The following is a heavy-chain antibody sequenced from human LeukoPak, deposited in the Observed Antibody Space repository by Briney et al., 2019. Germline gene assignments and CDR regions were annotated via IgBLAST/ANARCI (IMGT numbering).Heavy chain of an antibody. CDR3: ARGGRLLWFGEPTPVDY. J-gene: IGHJ4*02. CDR1: GFSFSDYS. CDR2: ISSSSSTI. V-gene: IGHV3-48*01. D-gene: IGHD3-10*01. Sequence: PGGSLRLSCAASGFSFSDYSMNWVRQAPGKGLEWLSYISSSSSTIYYADSVKGRFTISRDNSKNTLYLQMNSLRAEDTAVYYCARGGRLLWFGEPTPVDYWGQGTLVTVSS.